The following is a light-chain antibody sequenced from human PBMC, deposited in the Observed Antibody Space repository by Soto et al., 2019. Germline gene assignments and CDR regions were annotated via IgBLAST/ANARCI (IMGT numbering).Light chain of an antibody. CDR3: HHFGSSRHT. CDR2: GAY. V-gene: IGKV3-20*01. Sequence: DIVLTQSPGTLSLSPGERSTLSCMAIQIVSSTYLAWYRHKPGQAPRLLIYGAYSRAAGITDRFSGSGSGTDFTLTISRLEPEDFEVYYCHHFGSSRHTVGPGTQVEIK. CDR1: QIVSSTY. J-gene: IGKJ2*01.